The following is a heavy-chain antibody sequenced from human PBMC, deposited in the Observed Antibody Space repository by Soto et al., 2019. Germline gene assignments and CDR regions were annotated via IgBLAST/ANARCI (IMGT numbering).Heavy chain of an antibody. Sequence: QITLKESGPPLVKPTQTLTLTCTFSGFSLSTSGVGVGWIRQPPGKALEWLALIYWDDDKRYSPSLKSRLTXTXXTSKNQVVLTMTNMDPVDTATYSCAHQNTAMVVQHWGQGTLVTVSS. CDR3: AHQNTAMVVQH. CDR1: GFSLSTSGVG. D-gene: IGHD5-18*01. V-gene: IGHV2-5*02. J-gene: IGHJ1*01. CDR2: IYWDDDK.